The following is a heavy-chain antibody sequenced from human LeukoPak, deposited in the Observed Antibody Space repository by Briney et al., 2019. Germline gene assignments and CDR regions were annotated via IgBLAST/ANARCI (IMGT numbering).Heavy chain of an antibody. CDR2: IYSGGVST. Sequence: GGSLRLSCAASGFTVSSNYMTWVRQAPGKGLEWVSVIYSGGVSTYYADSVKGRFTISRDNSENTLYLQMNSLRAEDTAVYYCARLLWPDAFDIWGQGTMVTVFS. CDR3: ARLLWPDAFDI. CDR1: GFTVSSNY. J-gene: IGHJ3*02. D-gene: IGHD3-10*01. V-gene: IGHV3-53*01.